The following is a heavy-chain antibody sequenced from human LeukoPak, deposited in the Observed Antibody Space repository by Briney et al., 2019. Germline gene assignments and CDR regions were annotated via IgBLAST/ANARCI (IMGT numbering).Heavy chain of an antibody. CDR3: ARVAHNYDLLTGYYPYLDYFDF. CDR2: INPNSGGT. Sequence: ASVKVSCKAAGYTFTTYDITWVRQAPGQGLEWMGWINPNSGGTYYAQKFQGRVTMTRDTSISTAYMELSRLRSDDTAVFYCARVAHNYDLLTGYYPYLDYFDFWGQGTLVTVSS. CDR1: GYTFTTYD. J-gene: IGHJ4*02. V-gene: IGHV1-2*02. D-gene: IGHD3-9*01.